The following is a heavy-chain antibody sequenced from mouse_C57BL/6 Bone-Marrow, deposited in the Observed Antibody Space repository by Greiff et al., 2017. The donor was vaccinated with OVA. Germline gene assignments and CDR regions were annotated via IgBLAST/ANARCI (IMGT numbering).Heavy chain of an antibody. J-gene: IGHJ1*03. CDR3: EGYGSSFNWYFDV. CDR1: GYTFTSYD. Sequence: QVQLQHSGPELVKPGASVKLSCKASGYTFTSYDINWVKQRPGQGLEWIGWIYPRDGSTKYNEKFKGKATLTVDTSSSTAYMELHSLTSEDSAVYFCEGYGSSFNWYFDVWGTGTTVTVSS. V-gene: IGHV1-85*01. CDR2: IYPRDGST. D-gene: IGHD1-1*01.